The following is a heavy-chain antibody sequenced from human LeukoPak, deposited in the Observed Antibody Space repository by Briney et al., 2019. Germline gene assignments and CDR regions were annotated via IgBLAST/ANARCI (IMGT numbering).Heavy chain of an antibody. Sequence: PSETLSLTCAVYGGSFSGYYWSWIRQPPGKGLEWIGEINHSGSTNYNPSLKSRVTISVDTSKNQFSLKLSSVTAADTAVYYCARGNDYGDYDWFDPWGQGTLVTVSS. CDR2: INHSGST. V-gene: IGHV4-34*01. J-gene: IGHJ5*02. CDR3: ARGNDYGDYDWFDP. D-gene: IGHD4-17*01. CDR1: GGSFSGYY.